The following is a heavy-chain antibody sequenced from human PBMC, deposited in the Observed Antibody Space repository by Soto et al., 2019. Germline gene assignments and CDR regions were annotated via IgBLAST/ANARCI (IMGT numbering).Heavy chain of an antibody. D-gene: IGHD2-15*01. CDR2: ISAYNGNT. J-gene: IGHJ4*02. CDR3: ARSGGSWKFDY. V-gene: IGHV1-18*01. Sequence: QVQLVQSGAEVKKPGASVKVSCKASGYTFTSYGISWVRQATGQGLEWMGWISAYNGNTKYAQKLQGRVTMTTDTFTSTSYMELMSLRSDDTAVYYRARSGGSWKFDYWGQGTLVTVSS. CDR1: GYTFTSYG.